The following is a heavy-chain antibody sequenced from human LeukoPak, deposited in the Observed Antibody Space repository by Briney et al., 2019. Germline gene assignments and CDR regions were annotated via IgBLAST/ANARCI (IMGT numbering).Heavy chain of an antibody. CDR2: INPNSGGT. V-gene: IGHV1-2*02. Sequence: GASVTVSCKASGYTFTGYYMHWVRPAAGQGLEWMGWINPNSGGTNYAQKLQGRVTMTRDTSISTAYMELSRLRSDDTAVYYCARFLWRAGGFDYWGQGTLVTVSS. CDR3: ARFLWRAGGFDY. J-gene: IGHJ4*02. D-gene: IGHD1-14*01. CDR1: GYTFTGYY.